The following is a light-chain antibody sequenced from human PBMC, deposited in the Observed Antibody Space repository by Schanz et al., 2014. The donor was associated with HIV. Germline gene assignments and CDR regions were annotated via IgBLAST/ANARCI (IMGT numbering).Light chain of an antibody. CDR3: CSYAGTTTHWI. V-gene: IGLV2-23*02. Sequence: QSALTQPASVSGSPGQSITISCTGTSSDIGNYNLVSWFQHHPGEAPKIMIFEVRKRSSGVSGRFSGSNSGNTASLTISGLQPEDEAEYFCCSYAGTTTHWIFGGGTKLTVL. CDR1: SSDIGNYNL. CDR2: EVR. J-gene: IGLJ2*01.